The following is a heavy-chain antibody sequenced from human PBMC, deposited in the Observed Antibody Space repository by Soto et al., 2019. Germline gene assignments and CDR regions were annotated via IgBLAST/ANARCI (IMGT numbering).Heavy chain of an antibody. CDR3: AKESVAPYYYGMDV. CDR1: GFTFSSYA. V-gene: IGHV3-23*01. D-gene: IGHD6-19*01. CDR2: ISGSGGST. J-gene: IGHJ6*02. Sequence: GGSLRLSCAASGFTFSSYAMSWVRQAPGKGLEWISAISGSGGSTYYADSVKGRFTISRDNSKNTLYLQMNSLRAEDTAVYYCAKESVAPYYYGMDVWGQGTTVTVSS.